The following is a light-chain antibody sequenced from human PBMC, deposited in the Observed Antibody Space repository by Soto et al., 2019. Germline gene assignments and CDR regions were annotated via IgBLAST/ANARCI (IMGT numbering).Light chain of an antibody. J-gene: IGLJ1*01. Sequence: QSVLTQPASVSGSPGQSITISCTGTSSDVGTYNYVSWYQLHPGKAPKLMIYEVSNRPSGVSNRFSGSKSGNTASLTISGLQAEDAGDYYCSSYTTSSAPYYVFGTGTKVTVL. CDR3: SSYTTSSAPYYV. CDR2: EVS. CDR1: SSDVGTYNY. V-gene: IGLV2-14*01.